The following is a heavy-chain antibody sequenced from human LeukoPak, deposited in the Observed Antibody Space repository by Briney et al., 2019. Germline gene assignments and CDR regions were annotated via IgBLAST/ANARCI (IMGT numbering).Heavy chain of an antibody. CDR3: ARVRYQRDNWFDP. CDR1: GGSFSGYY. V-gene: IGHV4-34*01. D-gene: IGHD2-2*01. J-gene: IGHJ5*02. CDR2: INHSGST. Sequence: PSETLSLTCAVYGGSFSGYYWSWIRQPPGKGLEWIGEINHSGSTNYNPSLKSRVTISVDTSKNQFSLKLSSVTAADTAVYYCARVRYQRDNWFDPWGQGTLVTVSS.